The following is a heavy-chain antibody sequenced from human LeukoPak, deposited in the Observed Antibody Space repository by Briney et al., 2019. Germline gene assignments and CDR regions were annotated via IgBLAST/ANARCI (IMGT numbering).Heavy chain of an antibody. D-gene: IGHD1-14*01. J-gene: IGHJ4*02. CDR1: GFTFTNYA. CDR2: IRSDGSTK. V-gene: IGHV3-30*02. Sequence: GGSLRLSCAASGFTFTNYAMSWVRQAPGKGLEWVAFIRSDGSTKYYADSVKGRFTISRDNSKNTLYLQMSSLIAEDTALYYCAKDRPEAYFDYWGQGTLVTVSS. CDR3: AKDRPEAYFDY.